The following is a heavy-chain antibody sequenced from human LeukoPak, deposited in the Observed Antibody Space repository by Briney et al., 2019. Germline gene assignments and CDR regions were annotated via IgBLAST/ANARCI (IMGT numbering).Heavy chain of an antibody. J-gene: IGHJ3*02. V-gene: IGHV3-48*03. CDR2: ISSSGSTI. CDR1: GFTFSSYE. D-gene: IGHD6-6*01. Sequence: GGSLRLSCAASGFTFSSYEMNWVRQAPGEGLEWVSYISSSGSTIYYADPVKGRFTISRDNAKNSLYLQMNSLRAEDTAVYYCARDLSIAARGGIWGQGTMVTVSS. CDR3: ARDLSIAARGGI.